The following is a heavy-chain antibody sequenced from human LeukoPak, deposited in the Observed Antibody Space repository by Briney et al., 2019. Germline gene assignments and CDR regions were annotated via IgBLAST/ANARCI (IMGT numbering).Heavy chain of an antibody. CDR1: GYTFTSYD. CDR3: ARASGYYGSDWFDP. CDR2: MNPNSGNT. Sequence: ASVKVSCKASGYTFTSYDINWVRQATGQGLVWMGWMNPNSGNTGYAQKFQGRVTITRNTSISTAYMELSSLRSEDTAVYYCARASGYYGSDWFDPWGQGTLVTVSS. J-gene: IGHJ5*02. V-gene: IGHV1-8*03. D-gene: IGHD3-10*01.